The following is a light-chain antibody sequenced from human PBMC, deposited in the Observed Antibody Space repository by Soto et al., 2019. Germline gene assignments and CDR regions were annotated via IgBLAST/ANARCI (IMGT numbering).Light chain of an antibody. V-gene: IGLV2-14*01. CDR3: SSYTSTSTLV. CDR1: SSDVGGFNY. CDR2: DVS. J-gene: IGLJ2*01. Sequence: QSALTQPASVSGSPGQSITISCTGTSSDVGGFNYVSWYQQRPDKAPKLMIYDVSNRPSGVSNRFSGSKSGNTASLTISGLQAEDEADYYCSSYTSTSTLVFGGGTKLPS.